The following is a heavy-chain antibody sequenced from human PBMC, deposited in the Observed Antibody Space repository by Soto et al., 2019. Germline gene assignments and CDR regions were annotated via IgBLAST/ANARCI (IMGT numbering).Heavy chain of an antibody. CDR2: ITGRGNNT. J-gene: IGHJ4*02. CDR1: GFLIRAYA. CDR3: SLGKSYYWDY. Sequence: DVQLLESGGDLVQPGGSLRLSCEVSGFLIRAYALSWARRAPGKGLEWVAAITGRGNNTHYEEPVKGRFTISRDDSKNTLHLQMNTLRVDDTAIYYCSLGKSYYWDYWGQGIQVTVSS. V-gene: IGHV3-23*01.